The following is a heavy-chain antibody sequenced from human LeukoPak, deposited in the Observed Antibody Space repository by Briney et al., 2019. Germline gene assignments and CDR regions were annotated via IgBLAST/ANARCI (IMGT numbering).Heavy chain of an antibody. Sequence: GGSLRLTCAASGFTFSSYAMTWVRQAPGKGLEWVSAISGSGGSTYYADFVKGRLTISRDNSANKLYLQMNSLIAEGQAVYYCAKDLGGYSYGLIGYYFDTSGYSFDYWGQGTLVTVSS. V-gene: IGHV3-23*01. CDR1: GFTFSSYA. CDR2: ISGSGGST. J-gene: IGHJ4*02. D-gene: IGHD3-22*01. CDR3: AKDLGGYSYGLIGYYFDTSGYSFDY.